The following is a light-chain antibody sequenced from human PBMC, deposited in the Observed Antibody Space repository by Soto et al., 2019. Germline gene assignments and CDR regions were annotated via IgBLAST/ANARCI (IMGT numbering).Light chain of an antibody. V-gene: IGKV3-11*01. J-gene: IGKJ1*01. Sequence: EIVLTQSPATLSLSPGERATLSCRASQSVSSYLAWYQQKPGQAPRLLIYDASNRATGIPARFSGSGSGTDFTLTISSLEPDDFTVYYCPQRSNWPLTFGQRTQFDIK. CDR2: DAS. CDR1: QSVSSY. CDR3: PQRSNWPLT.